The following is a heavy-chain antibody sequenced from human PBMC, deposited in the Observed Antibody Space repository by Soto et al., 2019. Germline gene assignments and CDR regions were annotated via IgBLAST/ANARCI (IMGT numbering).Heavy chain of an antibody. CDR3: ARHAKKWLLSGFDY. J-gene: IGHJ4*02. CDR2: IYYSGST. V-gene: IGHV4-59*08. D-gene: IGHD5-12*01. CDR1: GGSISSYY. Sequence: SETLSPTCPVSGGSISSYYWSWIQQPPGKGLEWIGYIYYSGSTNYNPSLKSRVTISVDTSKNQFSLKLSSVTAADTAVYYCARHAKKWLLSGFDYWGQGTLVTVSS.